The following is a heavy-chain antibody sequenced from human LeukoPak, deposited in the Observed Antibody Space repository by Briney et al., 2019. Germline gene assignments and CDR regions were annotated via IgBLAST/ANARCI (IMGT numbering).Heavy chain of an antibody. J-gene: IGHJ3*01. CDR2: INPNDGDT. Sequence: ASVKVSCKASGYTFTAYYIHWVRQAPGQGLEWMGWINPNDGDTNYAQKFQGRVTMTRDTSISAAYMELSRLRSDDTAVYCCVRDDGALATTKAFDFWGRGAMVTVSS. V-gene: IGHV1-2*02. CDR1: GYTFTAYY. D-gene: IGHD3-10*01. CDR3: VRDDGALATTKAFDF.